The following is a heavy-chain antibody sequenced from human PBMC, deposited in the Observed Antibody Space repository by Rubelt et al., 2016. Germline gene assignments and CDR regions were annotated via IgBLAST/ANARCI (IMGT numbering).Heavy chain of an antibody. CDR1: GYSFTTYW. CDR3: ARQRYCSGGSCYPDY. D-gene: IGHD2-15*01. J-gene: IGHJ4*02. CDR2: IYPGDSDT. V-gene: IGHV5-51*01. Sequence: SCNGSGYSFTTYWIGWVRQMPGKGLEWMGIIYPGDSDTRYIPSFQGQVTISVDKSINSAYLQRSSLKASDTAIYYCARQRYCSGGSCYPDYWGQGTLVTVSS.